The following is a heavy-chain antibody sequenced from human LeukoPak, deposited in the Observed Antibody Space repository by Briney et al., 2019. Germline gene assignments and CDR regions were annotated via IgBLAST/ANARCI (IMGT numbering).Heavy chain of an antibody. CDR1: GFTFSSYA. Sequence: GRSLRLSCAASGFTFSSYAMHWVRQAPGKGLEYVSAISSNGGSTYYANSVKGRFTISRDNSKNTLYLQMGSLRAEDMAVYYCAKEEGRYSGYSAPDYWGQGTLVTVSS. CDR2: ISSNGGST. CDR3: AKEEGRYSGYSAPDY. D-gene: IGHD5-12*01. V-gene: IGHV3-64*01. J-gene: IGHJ4*02.